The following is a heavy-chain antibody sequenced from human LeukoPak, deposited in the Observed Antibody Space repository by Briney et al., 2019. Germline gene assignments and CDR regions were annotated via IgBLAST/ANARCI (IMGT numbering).Heavy chain of an antibody. J-gene: IGHJ4*02. Sequence: GGSLRLSCTASRFTFSDYGMHWVRQAPGKGLEWVAFISHDGSNKYYVDSVKGRFTISRDNSKNTLYLQMNSLRAEDTAVYYCAKELDYGGNSPFHYWGQGTLVTVSS. CDR3: AKELDYGGNSPFHY. CDR1: RFTFSDYG. V-gene: IGHV3-30*18. D-gene: IGHD4-23*01. CDR2: ISHDGSNK.